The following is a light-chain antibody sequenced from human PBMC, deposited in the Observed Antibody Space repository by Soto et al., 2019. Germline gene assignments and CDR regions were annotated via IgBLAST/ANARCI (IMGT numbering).Light chain of an antibody. CDR1: CSNIGAGYD. J-gene: IGLJ2*01. CDR3: QSYDSSLSQGV. CDR2: GNS. V-gene: IGLV1-40*01. Sequence: QSVLTQPPSVSGAPGQRVTISCTGSCSNIGAGYDVHWYQQLPGTAPKLLIYGNSNRPSGVPDRFSGSKSGTSASLAITGLQAEDEADYYCQSYDSSLSQGVFGGGTKLTVL.